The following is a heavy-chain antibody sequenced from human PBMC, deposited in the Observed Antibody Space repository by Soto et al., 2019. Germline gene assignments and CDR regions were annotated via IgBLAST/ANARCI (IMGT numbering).Heavy chain of an antibody. V-gene: IGHV1-18*04. J-gene: IGHJ4*02. CDR3: AARYCSSTSCYSAFDY. CDR1: GYTFTSYG. D-gene: IGHD2-2*02. CDR2: ISAYNGNT. Sequence: GASVKVSGKASGYTFTSYGISWVRQAPGQGLEWMGWISAYNGNTNYAQKLQGRVTMTTDTSTSTAYMELRSLRSDDTAVYYCAARYCSSTSCYSAFDYWGQGTLVTVSS.